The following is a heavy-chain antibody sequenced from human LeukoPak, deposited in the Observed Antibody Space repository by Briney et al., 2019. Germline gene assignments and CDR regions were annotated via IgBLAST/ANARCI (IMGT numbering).Heavy chain of an antibody. V-gene: IGHV5-51*01. CDR3: ARGQQWLEINYFDY. Sequence: GGSLQISCKGSGYSVTSYWIGWVRQVPGKGLECMGIIYPGDSDTRYSPSFQGQVTISADKSISTAYLQWSSLKASDTAMYYCARGQQWLEINYFDYWGQGTLVTVSS. CDR1: GYSVTSYW. J-gene: IGHJ4*02. CDR2: IYPGDSDT. D-gene: IGHD6-19*01.